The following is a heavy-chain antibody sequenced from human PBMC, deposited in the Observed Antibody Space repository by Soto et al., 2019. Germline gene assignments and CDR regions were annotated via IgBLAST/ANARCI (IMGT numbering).Heavy chain of an antibody. CDR1: GFSLSDYW. CDR3: ARDRTLAGPTSFIDP. V-gene: IGHV3-74*01. D-gene: IGHD6-19*01. J-gene: IGHJ5*02. CDR2: ISSDGSNV. Sequence: EVRLVESGGGLVQPGGSLRLSCAASGFSLSDYWMHWVRQAPGKGLMWVARISSDGSNVVYAASVKGRFTISRDNADNTMYLQMNSLRAEDTAMYYCARDRTLAGPTSFIDPWGQRTLVTVSS.